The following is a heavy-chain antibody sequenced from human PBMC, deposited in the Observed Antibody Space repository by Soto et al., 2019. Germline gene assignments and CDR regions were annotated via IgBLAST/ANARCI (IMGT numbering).Heavy chain of an antibody. V-gene: IGHV3-21*01. Sequence: GGSLRLSCAASGFTFSSYSMNWVRQAPGKGLEWVSSISSSSSYIYYADSVKGRFTISRDNAKNSLYLQMNSLRAEDTAVYYCARRVATITGYYYYYMDVWGKGTTVTVSS. CDR2: ISSSSSYI. D-gene: IGHD5-12*01. CDR3: ARRVATITGYYYYYMDV. J-gene: IGHJ6*03. CDR1: GFTFSSYS.